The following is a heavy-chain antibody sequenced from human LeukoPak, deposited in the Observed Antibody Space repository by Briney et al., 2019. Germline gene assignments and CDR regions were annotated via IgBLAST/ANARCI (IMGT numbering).Heavy chain of an antibody. CDR1: GGTFSSYT. Sequence: ASVKVSCKASGGTFSSYTISWVRQAPGQGLEWMGRIIPILGIANYAQKFQGRVTITADKSTSTAYMELSSLRSEDTAVYYCARVITTPESGSQWFDPWGQGTLVTVSS. J-gene: IGHJ5*02. D-gene: IGHD3-22*01. CDR2: IIPILGIA. V-gene: IGHV1-69*02. CDR3: ARVITTPESGSQWFDP.